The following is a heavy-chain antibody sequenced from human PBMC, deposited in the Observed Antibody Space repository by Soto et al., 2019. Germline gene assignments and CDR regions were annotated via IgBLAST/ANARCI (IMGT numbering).Heavy chain of an antibody. D-gene: IGHD4-17*01. J-gene: IGHJ6*03. V-gene: IGHV1-8*01. Sequence: AGASVKVSCKASGYTFTSYDINWVRQATGQGLEWMGWMNPNSGNTGYAQKFQGRVTMTRNTSISTAYMELSSLRSEDTAVYYCARAVNGDSDLGYYYYYYMDVWGKGTTVTVSS. CDR3: ARAVNGDSDLGYYYYYYMDV. CDR1: GYTFTSYD. CDR2: MNPNSGNT.